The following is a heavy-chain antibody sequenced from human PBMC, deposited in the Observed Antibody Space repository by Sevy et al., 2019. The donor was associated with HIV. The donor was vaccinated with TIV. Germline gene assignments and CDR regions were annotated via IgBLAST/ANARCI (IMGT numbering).Heavy chain of an antibody. V-gene: IGHV3-7*01. J-gene: IGHJ3*02. Sequence: GGSLRLSCAASGFTFSSYWMSWVRQAPGKGLEWVANIKQDGSEKYYVDSVKGRFTISRDNAKNSLYLQMNSLRAEDMAVYYCARDRRDQLRRGAFDIWGQGTMVTVSS. D-gene: IGHD2-2*01. CDR3: ARDRRDQLRRGAFDI. CDR2: IKQDGSEK. CDR1: GFTFSSYW.